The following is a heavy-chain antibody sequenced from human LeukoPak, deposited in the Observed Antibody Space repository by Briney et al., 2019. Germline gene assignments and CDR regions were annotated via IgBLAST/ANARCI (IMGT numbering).Heavy chain of an antibody. Sequence: GASVKVSCKASGYAFTDYFLHWVRQAPGQELEWMGWINPNSGGTIYAQKFQGRVTMTRDTSISTAYMELRRLRSDDTAVYYCARDSYHYFDYWGQGTLVTVSS. V-gene: IGHV1-2*02. CDR2: INPNSGGT. CDR3: ARDSYHYFDY. J-gene: IGHJ4*02. CDR1: GYAFTDYF.